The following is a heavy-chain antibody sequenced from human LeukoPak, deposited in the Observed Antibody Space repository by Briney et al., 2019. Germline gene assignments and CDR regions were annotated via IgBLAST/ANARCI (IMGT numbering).Heavy chain of an antibody. Sequence: GGSLRLSCAASGFTFSSYSMNWLRQAPGKGLKGVSSISSSSSYIYYADSVKGRFTISRDNAKNSLYLQMNSLRAEDTAVYYCATLDTGNDYWGQRTLVTVSS. CDR3: ATLDTGNDY. D-gene: IGHD3-10*01. V-gene: IGHV3-21*01. J-gene: IGHJ4*02. CDR1: GFTFSSYS. CDR2: ISSSSSYI.